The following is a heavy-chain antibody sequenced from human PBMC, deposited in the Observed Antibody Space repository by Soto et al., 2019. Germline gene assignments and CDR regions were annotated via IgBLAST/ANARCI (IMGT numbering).Heavy chain of an antibody. CDR1: GYTFTGYY. D-gene: IGHD3-22*01. CDR2: INPNSGGT. CDR3: ARAYYDSSGYHPFDY. Sequence: GASVKVSCKASGYTFTGYYMHWVRQAPGQGLEWMGWINPNSGGTNYAQKFQGWVTMTRDTSISTAYMELSRLRSDDTAVYYCARAYYDSSGYHPFDYWGQGTLVTVSS. J-gene: IGHJ4*02. V-gene: IGHV1-2*04.